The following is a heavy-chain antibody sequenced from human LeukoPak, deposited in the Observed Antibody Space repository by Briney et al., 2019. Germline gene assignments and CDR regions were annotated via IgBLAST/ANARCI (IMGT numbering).Heavy chain of an antibody. V-gene: IGHV4-39*01. CDR2: IYYSGST. Sequence: SQTLSLTCNVLGGSIRSSNYYWGWIRQPPGKGLEWIGSIYYSGSTYYNPSLKGRGTMSVDTSNNQFSLKLTSATATDTAVYYCVRLFYYDSRGPPFWGQGTLVTVSS. D-gene: IGHD3-22*01. CDR3: VRLFYYDSRGPPF. CDR1: GGSIRSSNYY. J-gene: IGHJ4*02.